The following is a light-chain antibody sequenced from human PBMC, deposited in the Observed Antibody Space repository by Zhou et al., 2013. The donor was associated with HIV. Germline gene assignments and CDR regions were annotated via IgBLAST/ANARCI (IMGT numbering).Light chain of an antibody. CDR1: QSISSY. Sequence: DIQMTQSPSSLSASVGDRVTITCRTSQSISSYLNWYQQKPGKAPKLLIYAASSLQSGVPSRFSGSGSGTDFTLTISSVQPEDFATYYCQQSYSMPRTFGQGTKVEI. J-gene: IGKJ1*01. CDR2: AAS. CDR3: QQSYSMPRT. V-gene: IGKV1-39*01.